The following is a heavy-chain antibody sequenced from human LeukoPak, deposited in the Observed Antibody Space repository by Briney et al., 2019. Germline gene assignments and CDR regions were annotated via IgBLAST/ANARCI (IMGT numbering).Heavy chain of an antibody. D-gene: IGHD3-22*01. CDR2: INHDGSST. J-gene: IGHJ4*02. CDR1: GFTFSSYS. V-gene: IGHV3-74*01. Sequence: GGSLRLSCAASGFTFSSYSMNWVRQAPGKGLVWVSRINHDGSSTNYADSVKGRFTISRDNAKNTLYLQMNSLRAEDTAVYYCVRDWGYDSSGYWQKYFDTWGQGTLVTVSS. CDR3: VRDWGYDSSGYWQKYFDT.